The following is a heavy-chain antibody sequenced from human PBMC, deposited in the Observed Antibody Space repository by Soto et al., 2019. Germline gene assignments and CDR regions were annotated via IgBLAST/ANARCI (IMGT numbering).Heavy chain of an antibody. CDR3: AKARKMATIIFGYFDY. J-gene: IGHJ4*02. D-gene: IGHD5-12*01. V-gene: IGHV3-9*01. Sequence: EVQLVESGGGLVQPGRSLRLSCAASGFTFDDYAMHWVRQAPGKGLEWVSGISWNSGSIGYADSVKGRFTISRDNAKNSLYLQMNSLRAEDTALYYCAKARKMATIIFGYFDYWGQGTLVTVSS. CDR2: ISWNSGSI. CDR1: GFTFDDYA.